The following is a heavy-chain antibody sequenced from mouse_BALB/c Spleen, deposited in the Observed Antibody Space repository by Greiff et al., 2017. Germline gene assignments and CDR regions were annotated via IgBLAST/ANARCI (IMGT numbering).Heavy chain of an antibody. CDR2: ISSGGSYT. Sequence: EVQLVESGGGLVKPGGSLKLSCAASGFTFSGYAMSWVRQTPEKRLEWVATISSGGSYTYYPDSVKGRFTISRDNAKNTLYLQMSSLRSEDTAMYYCARMDRYDGGFDDWGQGTTRTVAA. CDR3: ARMDRYDGGFDD. D-gene: IGHD2-14*01. V-gene: IGHV5-9-3*01. CDR1: GFTFSGYA. J-gene: IGHJ2*01.